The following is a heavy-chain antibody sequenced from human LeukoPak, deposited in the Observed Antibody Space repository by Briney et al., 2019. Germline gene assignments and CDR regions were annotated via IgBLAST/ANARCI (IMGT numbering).Heavy chain of an antibody. J-gene: IGHJ6*02. D-gene: IGHD2-15*01. V-gene: IGHV3-23*01. CDR2: ITNSGVTT. CDR1: GFTFSSFA. CDR3: AKARLYCSSGTCSDHPATLTGMDV. Sequence: PGGSLRLSCTASGFTFSSFAMHWVRQAPGKGLEWVSLITNSGVTTHYADSVKGRFTISRDNSRSTLYLQLNSLRADGTALYYCAKARLYCSSGTCSDHPATLTGMDVWGQGTTVTVSS.